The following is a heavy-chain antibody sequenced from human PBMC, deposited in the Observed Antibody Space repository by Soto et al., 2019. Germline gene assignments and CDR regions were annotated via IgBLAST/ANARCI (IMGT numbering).Heavy chain of an antibody. D-gene: IGHD4-17*01. J-gene: IGHJ4*02. CDR3: VRVGGDDFGDSGGFDY. CDR1: GGSIRDYF. V-gene: IGHV4-59*01. CDR2: IYYSGRT. Sequence: SETLSLTCTVSGGSIRDYFWTWIRQPPGKGLEWSGYIYYSGRTNYNPSLKSLVSISVDTSTNHFSLHLRSVTAADTAVYYCVRVGGDDFGDSGGFDYWGQGTLVTVSS.